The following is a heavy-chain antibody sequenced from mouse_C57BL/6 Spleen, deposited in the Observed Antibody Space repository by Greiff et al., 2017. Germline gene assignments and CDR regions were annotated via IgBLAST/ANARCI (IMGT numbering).Heavy chain of an antibody. CDR2: IDPETGGT. Sequence: VQLQQSGAELVRPGASVTLSCKASGYTFTDYEMHWVKQTPVHGLEWIGAIDPETGGTAYNQKFKGKAILTADKSSSTAYMELRSLTSEDSAVYYCTRSMPLYYFDYCGQGTTLTVSS. J-gene: IGHJ2*01. CDR3: TRSMPLYYFDY. CDR1: GYTFTDYE. V-gene: IGHV1-15*01.